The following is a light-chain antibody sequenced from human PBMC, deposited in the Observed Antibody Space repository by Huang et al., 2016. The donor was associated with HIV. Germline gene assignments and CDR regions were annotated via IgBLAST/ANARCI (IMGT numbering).Light chain of an antibody. CDR3: QQYYSFPLT. V-gene: IGKV1D-8*01. CDR2: AAS. CDR1: QDIKNY. Sequence: VIWMTQSPSLLSASIGDKVTISCRMSQDIKNYLAWYQQKPGKAPEVLIYAASTLQSGVPSRFSGSGSGTDFTLTISYLQSEDFATHYCQQYYSFPLTFGGGTKVEIK. J-gene: IGKJ4*01.